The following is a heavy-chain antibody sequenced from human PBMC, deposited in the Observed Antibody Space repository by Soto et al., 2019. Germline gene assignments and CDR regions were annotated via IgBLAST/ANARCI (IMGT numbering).Heavy chain of an antibody. CDR1: GFTFSSYA. CDR2: ISGSGGST. Sequence: EVQLLESGGGLVQPGGSLRLSCAASGFTFSSYAMRWVRQAPVKGLEWVSAISGSGGSTYYADSVKGRFTISRDNSKNTLYLQMNSLRAEDRAVYYCARRGSGSDYDYWGQGTLGTVSS. CDR3: ARRGSGSDYDY. D-gene: IGHD1-26*01. V-gene: IGHV3-23*01. J-gene: IGHJ4*02.